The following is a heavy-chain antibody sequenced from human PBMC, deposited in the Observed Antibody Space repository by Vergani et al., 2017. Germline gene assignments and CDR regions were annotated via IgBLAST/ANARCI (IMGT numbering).Heavy chain of an antibody. CDR3: ARVMYRDEAATGYRLEGMDI. D-gene: IGHD3-9*01. CDR2: IYSTGST. J-gene: IGHJ6*02. V-gene: IGHV4-59*13. CDR1: GGSFHTYY. Sequence: QVQLEESGPGLVKPSATLSLTCTVSGGSFHTYYWSWIRQSPGQGLEWIGYIYSTGSTNYNPSLNSRVTMSVDTSKNQFSLKLRSVTAADTAVYFCARVMYRDEAATGYRLEGMDIWGQGTTVTISS.